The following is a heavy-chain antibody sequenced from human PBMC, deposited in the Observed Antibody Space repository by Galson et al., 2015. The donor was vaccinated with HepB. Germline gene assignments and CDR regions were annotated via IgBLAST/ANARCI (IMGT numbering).Heavy chain of an antibody. V-gene: IGHV3-21*01. CDR1: GFTFSSYT. D-gene: IGHD6-6*01. Sequence: SLRLSCAASGFTFSSYTMNWVRQAPGKGLEWVSSISSSSSYIYYADSMKGRFTISRDNAKNSLYLQMNSLRAEDTAVYYCARPSGVGSSSSQAFDIWGQGTMVTVSS. J-gene: IGHJ3*02. CDR2: ISSSSSYI. CDR3: ARPSGVGSSSSQAFDI.